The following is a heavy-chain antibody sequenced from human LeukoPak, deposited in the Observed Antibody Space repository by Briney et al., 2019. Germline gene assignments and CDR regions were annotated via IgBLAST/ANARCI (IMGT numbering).Heavy chain of an antibody. D-gene: IGHD3-22*01. V-gene: IGHV1-69*02. Sequence: ASVKVSCKASGGTFSSYTISWVRQAPGQGLEWMGRIIPILGIANYAQKFQGRVTITADKSTSTAYMELSSLRSGDTAVYYCAGGGSCGYPQDYWGQGTLVTVSS. J-gene: IGHJ4*02. CDR3: AGGGSCGYPQDY. CDR1: GGTFSSYT. CDR2: IIPILGIA.